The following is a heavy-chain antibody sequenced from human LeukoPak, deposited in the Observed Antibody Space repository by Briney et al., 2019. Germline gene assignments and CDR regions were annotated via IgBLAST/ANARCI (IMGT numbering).Heavy chain of an antibody. CDR3: ARAPDYGDFDY. CDR2: IYTSGST. J-gene: IGHJ4*02. Sequence: SETLSLTCTVSGDSISNYYWSWIRQPAGKGLEWIGRIYTSGSTNYNPSLKSRVTISVDTSKNQFSLKLSSVTAADTAVYYCARAPDYGDFDYWGQGTLVTVSS. CDR1: GDSISNYY. V-gene: IGHV4-4*07. D-gene: IGHD4-17*01.